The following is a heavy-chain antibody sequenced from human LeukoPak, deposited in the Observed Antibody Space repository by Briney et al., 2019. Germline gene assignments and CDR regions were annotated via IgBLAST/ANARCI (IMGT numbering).Heavy chain of an antibody. D-gene: IGHD2-2*01. CDR2: ISGSGDST. Sequence: SGGSLTLSCAASGFTFSTSAMSWVRQAPGKVREWVSGISGSGDSTYYVDSVKGRFTISRDNPKSTLYLHMNSLRAEDTAIYYCAKQRSEVPVAASNYWGQGTLVTVSS. J-gene: IGHJ4*02. CDR1: GFTFSTSA. CDR3: AKQRSEVPVAASNY. V-gene: IGHV3-23*01.